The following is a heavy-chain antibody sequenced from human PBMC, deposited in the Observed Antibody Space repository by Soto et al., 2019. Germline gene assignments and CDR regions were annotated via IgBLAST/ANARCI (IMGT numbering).Heavy chain of an antibody. Sequence: QITLKESGPTLVKPTQPLTLTCTFSGFSLSTSGVGVGWILHPQEKALEWLALIYWDDDKRYSPSLKSRLTIIKDTSKNQVVLTMTNMDPVDTATYYCAHSSYGDKWFDPWGQGTLVTVSS. V-gene: IGHV2-5*02. CDR1: GFSLSTSGVG. CDR2: IYWDDDK. D-gene: IGHD3-16*01. J-gene: IGHJ5*02. CDR3: AHSSYGDKWFDP.